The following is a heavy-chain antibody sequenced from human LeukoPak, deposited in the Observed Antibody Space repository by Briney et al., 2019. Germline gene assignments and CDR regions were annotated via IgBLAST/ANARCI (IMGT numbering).Heavy chain of an antibody. Sequence: SSETLSLTCGVSGGSVSSYSWSWIRQTPGKGLEWIGEINPVGLTNYNPSLKSRVTISADTSKSQFSLHVTSVTAADTAMYYCARGWGSAMIRGLAGDSWGQGTLVTVSS. V-gene: IGHV4-34*01. CDR1: GGSVSSYS. D-gene: IGHD3-10*01. CDR3: ARGWGSAMIRGLAGDS. J-gene: IGHJ5*02. CDR2: INPVGLT.